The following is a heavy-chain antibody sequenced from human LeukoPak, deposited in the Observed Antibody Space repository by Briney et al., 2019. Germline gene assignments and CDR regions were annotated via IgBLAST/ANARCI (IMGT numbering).Heavy chain of an antibody. CDR3: ARVRCSSSSCYSSSWSYFFDH. J-gene: IGHJ4*02. CDR1: GFTFSDYY. Sequence: GGSLRLSCAASGFTFSDYYMSWVRQAPGKGLEWVSYISSSGGAIYYADSVEGRFTISRDNAKNSLYLQMNSLRAEDSAVYYCARVRCSSSSCYSSSWSYFFDHWGQGTLVTVSS. D-gene: IGHD2-2*02. CDR2: ISSSGGAI. V-gene: IGHV3-11*01.